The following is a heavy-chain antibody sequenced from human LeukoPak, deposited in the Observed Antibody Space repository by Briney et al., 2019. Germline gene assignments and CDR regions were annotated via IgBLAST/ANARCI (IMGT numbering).Heavy chain of an antibody. CDR2: NQNSGST. CDR3: ARVSNPYYYYYFMDV. J-gene: IGHJ6*03. V-gene: IGHV4-59*01. CDR1: GASISSYY. Sequence: PSETLSLTCTVAGASISSYYWSWVRQPPGKGREWRGYNQNSGSTNYNPSPKSRATISVDTSKDQFSLMLNSVTAADAAVYYCARVSNPYYYYYFMDVWGKGTTVTVSS.